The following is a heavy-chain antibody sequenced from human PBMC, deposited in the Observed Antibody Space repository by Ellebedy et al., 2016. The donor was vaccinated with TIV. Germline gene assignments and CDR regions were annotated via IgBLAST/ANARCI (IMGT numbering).Heavy chain of an antibody. D-gene: IGHD3-9*01. CDR3: ATHYDVLPGQYRGFDY. CDR1: GFTFGSCA. V-gene: IGHV3-23*01. Sequence: GESLKISCAASGFTFGSCAMSWVRQAPGRGLEWVAAISDSGSNTYHPDSVKGRFTISRDNSRNTLYLQMNSLRAEDTALYYCATHYDVLPGQYRGFDYWGQGTLVTVSS. J-gene: IGHJ4*02. CDR2: ISDSGSNT.